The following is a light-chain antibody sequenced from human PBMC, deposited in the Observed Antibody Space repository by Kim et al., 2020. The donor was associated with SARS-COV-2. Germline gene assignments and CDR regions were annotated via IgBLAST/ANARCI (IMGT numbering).Light chain of an antibody. V-gene: IGLV3-1*01. CDR2: QHT. Sequence: SVSPGQTASSTCSGPNLGDKYAYWYQQKPGQSPVLVIYQHTKRPSGISQRFSGFSSGNTATLTISPAQTIDEADYYCQAWDSGTAVFGGGTQLTVL. CDR1: NLGDKY. CDR3: QAWDSGTAV. J-gene: IGLJ2*01.